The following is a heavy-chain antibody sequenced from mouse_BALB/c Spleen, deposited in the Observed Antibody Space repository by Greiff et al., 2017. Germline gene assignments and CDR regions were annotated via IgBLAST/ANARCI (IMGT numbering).Heavy chain of an antibody. Sequence: EVKLMESGGGLVKPGGSLKLSCAASGFTFSSYAMSWVRQTPEKRLEWVASISSGGSTYYPDSVKGRFTISRDNARNILYLQMSSLRSEDTAMYYCARGGLLRYAMYYWGQGTSVTVSS. V-gene: IGHV5-6-5*01. D-gene: IGHD1-1*01. CDR2: ISSGGST. CDR3: ARGGLLRYAMYY. CDR1: GFTFSSYA. J-gene: IGHJ4*01.